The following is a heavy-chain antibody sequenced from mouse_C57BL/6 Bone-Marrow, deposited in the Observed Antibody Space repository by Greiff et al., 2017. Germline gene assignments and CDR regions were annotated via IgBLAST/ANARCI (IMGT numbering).Heavy chain of an antibody. CDR3: AREAPVSTVVAPY. D-gene: IGHD1-1*01. CDR1: GYTFTDYE. V-gene: IGHV1-15*01. CDR2: IDPETGGT. J-gene: IGHJ3*01. Sequence: VQLQQSGAELVRPGASVTLSCKASGYTFTDYEMHWVKQTTVHGLEWIGAIDPETGGTAYNQKFKGKAILTADKSSSTAYMELRSLTSEDSAAYDCAREAPVSTVVAPYWGQGTLVTVSA.